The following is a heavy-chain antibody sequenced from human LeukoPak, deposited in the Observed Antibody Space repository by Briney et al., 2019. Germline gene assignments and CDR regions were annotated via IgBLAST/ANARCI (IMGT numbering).Heavy chain of an antibody. CDR3: ARGGGGYGSSDAFDI. D-gene: IGHD5-12*01. CDR1: GYTFTTYG. Sequence: ASVKVSCKASGYTFTTYGISWVRQAPGQGLEWMGWINVYNGNTNYAQKLQGRVTMTTDTSTSTAYMELRSLRSDDTAVYYCARGGGGYGSSDAFDIWGQGTMVTVSS. V-gene: IGHV1-18*01. J-gene: IGHJ3*02. CDR2: INVYNGNT.